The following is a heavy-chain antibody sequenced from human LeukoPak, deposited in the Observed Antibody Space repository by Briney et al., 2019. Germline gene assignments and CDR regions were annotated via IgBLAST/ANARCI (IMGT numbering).Heavy chain of an antibody. V-gene: IGHV1-8*01. CDR2: MNPNNGIT. Sequence: GASVKVSCKASGYTFTSYDITWVRQATGQGLEWMGWMNPNNGITGYAQRFQGRVTLTRDTSISTAYMELSSLRSEDTAVYYCARGFLGYDSSDYAFSYYWGQGTLVTVSS. D-gene: IGHD3-22*01. CDR1: GYTFTSYD. J-gene: IGHJ4*02. CDR3: ARGFLGYDSSDYAFSYY.